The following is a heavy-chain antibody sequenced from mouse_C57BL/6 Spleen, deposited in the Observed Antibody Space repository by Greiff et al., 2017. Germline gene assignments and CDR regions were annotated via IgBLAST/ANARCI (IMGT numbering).Heavy chain of an antibody. CDR2: IWTGGGT. D-gene: IGHD3-1*01. Sequence: VQLVESGPGLVAPSQSLSITCTVSGFSLTSYAISWVRQPPGKGLEWLGVIWTGGGTHYNSALKSRLSSSKDNSTSQVFLKRNSLQTDDTARYYCAREGLAMDYWGQGTSVTVSS. CDR3: AREGLAMDY. CDR1: GFSLTSYA. V-gene: IGHV2-9-1*01. J-gene: IGHJ4*01.